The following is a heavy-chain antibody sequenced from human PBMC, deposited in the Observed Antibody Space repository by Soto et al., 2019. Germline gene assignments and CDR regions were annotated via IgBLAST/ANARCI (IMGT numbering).Heavy chain of an antibody. CDR1: GFTFSRYW. Sequence: EVQLVESEGGLVQPGGSLRLSCAASGFTFSRYWMGWVRQAPGKGLEWVAHIKEHGGEMFYVDSVKGRFTISRDNGKNSLYLQLNSLGDEDTAVYYCARGLSVEMALIMGCFFDFCGQGSLVSVSS. CDR2: IKEHGGEM. V-gene: IGHV3-7*03. J-gene: IGHJ4*02. D-gene: IGHD3-16*01. CDR3: ARGLSVEMALIMGCFFDF.